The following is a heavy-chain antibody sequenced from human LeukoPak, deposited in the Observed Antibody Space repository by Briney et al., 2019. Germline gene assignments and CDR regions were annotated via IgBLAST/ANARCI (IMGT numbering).Heavy chain of an antibody. J-gene: IGHJ4*02. D-gene: IGHD2-2*02. CDR1: GFTFSSYW. CDR2: IKQDGSEK. CDR3: ATFTTYCSSTSCYRPPFDY. Sequence: SGGSLRLSCAASGFTFSSYWMSWVRQAPGKGLEWVANIKQDGSEKYYVDSVKGRFTISRDNAKNSLYLQMNSLRAEDTAVYYCATFTTYCSSTSCYRPPFDYWGQGTLVTVSS. V-gene: IGHV3-7*01.